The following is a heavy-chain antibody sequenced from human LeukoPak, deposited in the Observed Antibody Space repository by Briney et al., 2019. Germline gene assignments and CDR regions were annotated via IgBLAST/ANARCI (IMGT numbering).Heavy chain of an antibody. CDR2: MNPNSGNA. V-gene: IGHV1-8*01. CDR3: ARGSSRSFDI. CDR1: GYTFTTSD. D-gene: IGHD3-10*01. J-gene: IGHJ3*02. Sequence: GASVKVSCKASGYTFTTSDINWVRQAPGQGLQWMGWMNPNSGNAVYAQKFQGRVTMTRSTSINTAYMELSSLRSEDTAVCYCARGSSRSFDIWGLGTMVTVSS.